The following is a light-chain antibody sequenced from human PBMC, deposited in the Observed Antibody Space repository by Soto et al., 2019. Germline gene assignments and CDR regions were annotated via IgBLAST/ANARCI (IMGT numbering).Light chain of an antibody. J-gene: IGKJ1*01. V-gene: IGKV3-15*01. CDR1: QSVSTS. CDR2: HTS. CDR3: QQYSDWPQT. Sequence: EIVMTQSPATLSLSPGERATLSCRASQSVSTSLAWYQQKPGQAPRLLIYHTSTRDTGISARFSGSGSGTEFTLTISGLQSEDLAVYYCQQYSDWPQTFGQGTKVAIK.